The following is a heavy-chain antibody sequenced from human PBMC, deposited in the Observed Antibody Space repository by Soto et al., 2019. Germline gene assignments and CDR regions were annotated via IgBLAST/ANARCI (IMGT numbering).Heavy chain of an antibody. CDR1: GYTFPSYG. CDR3: ARTPAVGSPPL. V-gene: IGHV1-18*01. J-gene: IGHJ4*02. CDR2: ISAYNGNT. D-gene: IGHD1-26*01. Sequence: QVQLVQSGAEMKQPGASVKVSCKASGYTFPSYGISWVRQAPGQGLEGIGWISAYNGNTHFAQKFQGRVTITTDTSTTTAYMEQRSLRSDDTAVYYCARTPAVGSPPLWGQGTLVTVSS.